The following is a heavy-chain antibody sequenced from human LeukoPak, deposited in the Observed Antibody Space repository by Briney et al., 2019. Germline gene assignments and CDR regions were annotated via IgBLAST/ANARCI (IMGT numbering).Heavy chain of an antibody. CDR3: ARIKIGDRFDY. D-gene: IGHD4-17*01. CDR1: GFTVSSNY. Sequence: SGGSLRLSCVASGFTVSSNYMSWVRQAPGKGLEWVSVIYSGGSTFYADSVRGRFTISRDNSKNTLYLQMNSLRAEDTAVYYCARIKIGDRFDYWGQGTLVTVSS. CDR2: IYSGGST. J-gene: IGHJ4*02. V-gene: IGHV3-66*01.